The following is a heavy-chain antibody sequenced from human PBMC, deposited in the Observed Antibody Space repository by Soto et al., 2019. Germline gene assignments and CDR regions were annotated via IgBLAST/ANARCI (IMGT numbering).Heavy chain of an antibody. CDR1: GFSLSTSGVC. Sequence: SGPTLVNPTQTLTLTCTFSGFSLSTSGVCVSWIRQPPGKALEWLALIDWDDDKYYSTSLKTRLTISKDTSKNQVVLTMTNMDPVDTATYYCARIVAAADRRYFDYWGQGTLVTVSS. CDR2: IDWDDDK. J-gene: IGHJ4*02. D-gene: IGHD6-13*01. V-gene: IGHV2-70*01. CDR3: ARIVAAADRRYFDY.